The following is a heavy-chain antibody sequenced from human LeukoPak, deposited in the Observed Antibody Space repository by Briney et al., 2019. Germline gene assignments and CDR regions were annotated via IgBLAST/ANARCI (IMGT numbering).Heavy chain of an antibody. V-gene: IGHV1-18*01. D-gene: IGHD3-9*01. CDR3: ARRFPNYDILTGYTNYYYMDV. CDR2: ISAYNGNT. Sequence: ASVKVSCKASGYTFTSYGISWVRQAPGQGLEWMGWISAYNGNTNYAQKLQGRVTMTTDTSTSTAYMELRSLRSDDTAVYYCARRFPNYDILTGYTNYYYMDVWGKGTTVTISS. CDR1: GYTFTSYG. J-gene: IGHJ6*03.